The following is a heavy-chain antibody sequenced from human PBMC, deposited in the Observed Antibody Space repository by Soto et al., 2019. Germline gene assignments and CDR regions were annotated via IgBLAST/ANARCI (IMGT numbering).Heavy chain of an antibody. CDR2: IKQDGSEK. J-gene: IGHJ6*02. CDR1: GFTLSSYW. CDR3: ARDRIYYYYYGMDV. V-gene: IGHV3-7*01. Sequence: PGGSLRLSCAASGFTLSSYWMSWVRQAPGKGLEWVASIKQDGSEKYYVDSVKGRFTISRDNAKNSLYLQMNSLRAEDTAMYYCARDRIYYYYYGMDVWGQGTTVTVSS.